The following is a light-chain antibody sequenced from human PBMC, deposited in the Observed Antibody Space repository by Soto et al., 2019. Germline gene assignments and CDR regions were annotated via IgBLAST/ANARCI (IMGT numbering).Light chain of an antibody. CDR2: HAS. CDR1: QGISSA. V-gene: IGKV1-13*02. Sequence: AIPLTQSPSSLSASVGDRVSITCRASQGISSALAWYQHKPGKPPKILIYHASSLQSGVPSRFSGSESGTECTLTISSLQPEDFATYYCQQLKTYPFTFGQGTRLEIK. J-gene: IGKJ5*01. CDR3: QQLKTYPFT.